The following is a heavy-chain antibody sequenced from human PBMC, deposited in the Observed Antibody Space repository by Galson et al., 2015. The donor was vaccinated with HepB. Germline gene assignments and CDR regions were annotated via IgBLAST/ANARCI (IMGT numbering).Heavy chain of an antibody. D-gene: IGHD2-2*01. CDR2: IKQDGSEK. CDR3: ARADIVVVPAAIGKDWYFDL. V-gene: IGHV3-7*03. Sequence: SLRLSCAASGFTFSSYWMSWVRQAPGKGLEWVANIKQDGSEKYYVDSVKGRFTISRDNAKNSLYLQMNSLRAEDTAVYYCARADIVVVPAAIGKDWYFDLWGRGTLVTVSS. CDR1: GFTFSSYW. J-gene: IGHJ2*01.